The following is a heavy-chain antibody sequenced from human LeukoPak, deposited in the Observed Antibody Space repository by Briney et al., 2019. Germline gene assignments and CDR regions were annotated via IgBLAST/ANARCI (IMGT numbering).Heavy chain of an antibody. CDR3: ARDLGGVGGFDY. V-gene: IGHV4-59*01. Sequence: LETLSLTCTVSGGSISSYYWSWIRQPPGKGLEWIGYIYYSGSTNYNPSLKSRVTISVDTSKNQFSLKLSSVTAADTAVYYCARDLGGVGGFDYWGLGTLVTVSS. J-gene: IGHJ4*02. CDR2: IYYSGST. CDR1: GGSISSYY. D-gene: IGHD3-10*01.